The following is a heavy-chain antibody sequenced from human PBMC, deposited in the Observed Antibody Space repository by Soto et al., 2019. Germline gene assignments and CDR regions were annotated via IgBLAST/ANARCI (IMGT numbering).Heavy chain of an antibody. J-gene: IGHJ6*02. CDR2: IHYSGSS. V-gene: IGHV4-59*01. D-gene: IGHD4-17*01. Sequence: SETLSLTCTVSGGSISSYYWSWIRQPPGKGLEWIGYIHYSGSSYYNPSLKSRVTMSVDTSKNQLSLKLRSVIDADTAVYYCASGYGDYGYYYYGMDVWGQGTTVTVSS. CDR1: GGSISSYY. CDR3: ASGYGDYGYYYYGMDV.